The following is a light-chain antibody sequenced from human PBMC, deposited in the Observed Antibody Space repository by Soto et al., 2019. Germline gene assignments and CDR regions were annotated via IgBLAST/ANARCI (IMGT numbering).Light chain of an antibody. CDR2: DVS. Sequence: QSVLTQPASVSGSPGQSIAISCTGTSSDVGGYDYVSWYQQHPGKAPKLMIYDVSNRPSGVSNRFSGSKSDNTASLTISGLQAEDDADYYCSSYKSSSTYVFGTGTKVTVL. V-gene: IGLV2-14*01. J-gene: IGLJ1*01. CDR1: SSDVGGYDY. CDR3: SSYKSSSTYV.